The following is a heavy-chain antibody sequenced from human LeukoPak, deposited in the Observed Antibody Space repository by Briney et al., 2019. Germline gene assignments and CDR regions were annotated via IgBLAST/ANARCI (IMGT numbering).Heavy chain of an antibody. V-gene: IGHV4-39*07. CDR1: GGSISSSSYY. CDR2: IYYSGST. D-gene: IGHD3-22*01. J-gene: IGHJ6*03. CDR3: ARLASYYYDSSGSPHYYYYMDV. Sequence: SETLSLTCTVSGGSISSSSYYWGWIRQPPGKGLEWIGSIYYSGSTYYNPSLKSRVTISVDTSKNQFSLKLSSVIAADTAVYYCARLASYYYDSSGSPHYYYYMDVWGKGTTVTVSS.